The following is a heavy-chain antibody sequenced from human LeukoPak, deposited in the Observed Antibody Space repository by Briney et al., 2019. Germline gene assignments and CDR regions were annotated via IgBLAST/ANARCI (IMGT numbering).Heavy chain of an antibody. CDR2: INPNSGGT. D-gene: IGHD3-10*01. CDR3: AREPATMVRGVLLGRFDP. Sequence: ASVKVSCKASGYTFTGYYMHWVRQAPGQGLEWMGRINPNSGGTNYAQKFQGRVTMTRDTSISTAYMELSRLRSDDTAVYYCAREPATMVRGVLLGRFDPWAREHWSPSPQ. V-gene: IGHV1-2*06. CDR1: GYTFTGYY. J-gene: IGHJ5*02.